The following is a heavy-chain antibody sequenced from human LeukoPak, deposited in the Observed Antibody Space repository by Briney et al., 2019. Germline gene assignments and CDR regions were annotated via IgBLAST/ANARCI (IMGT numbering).Heavy chain of an antibody. D-gene: IGHD2-2*01. J-gene: IGHJ4*02. CDR1: GGTFSSYA. CDR3: ARDNGYCSSTSCYEGSIDY. CDR2: IIPIFGTA. Sequence: ASVKVSCKASGGTFSSYAISWVRQAPGQGLEWMGGIIPIFGTANYAQKFQGRVTITADESTSTAYMELSSLRSEDTAVYYCARDNGYCSSTSCYEGSIDYWGQGTLVTVSS. V-gene: IGHV1-69*13.